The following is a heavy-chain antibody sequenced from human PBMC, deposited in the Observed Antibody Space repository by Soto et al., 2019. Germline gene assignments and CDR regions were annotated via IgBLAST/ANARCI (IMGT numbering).Heavy chain of an antibody. CDR3: ARHAVLLWFGELLSADAFDI. V-gene: IGHV4-39*01. Sequence: QLQLQESGPGLVKPSETLSLTCTVSGGSISSSSYYWGWIRQPPGKGLEWIGSIYYSGSTYYNPSLKSRVTISVDTSKNQFSLKLSSVTAADTAVYYCARHAVLLWFGELLSADAFDIWGQGTMVTVSS. D-gene: IGHD3-10*01. CDR2: IYYSGST. CDR1: GGSISSSSYY. J-gene: IGHJ3*02.